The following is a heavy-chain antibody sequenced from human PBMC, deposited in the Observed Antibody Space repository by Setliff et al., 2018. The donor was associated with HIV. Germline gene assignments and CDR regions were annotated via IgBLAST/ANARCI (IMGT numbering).Heavy chain of an antibody. V-gene: IGHV4-39*01. CDR3: ARRIFHSSFPSFDS. CDR2: IYYNGIT. J-gene: IGHJ4*02. D-gene: IGHD2-15*01. CDR1: GGSIGATTYY. Sequence: SETLSLTCAVSGGSIGATTYYWGWIRQPPGKGLEWIGSIYYNGITYYNPSLKGRFTISVDTSKNQFSLKVTSVTAADTAVYYCARRIFHSSFPSFDSWGQGTLVTVSS.